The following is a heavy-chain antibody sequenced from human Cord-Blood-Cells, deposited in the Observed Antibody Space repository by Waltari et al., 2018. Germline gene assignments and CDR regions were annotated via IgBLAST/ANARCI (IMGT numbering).Heavy chain of an antibody. D-gene: IGHD2-2*01. CDR3: ARRAGYCSSTSCYGYYYYYYMDV. CDR2: IYYSGST. Sequence: QLQLQESGPGLVKPSETLSLTCTVSGGSISSSSYYWGWIRQPHGKGLEWIGSIYYSGSTYYNPSLKSRVTISVDTSKNQFSLKLSSVTAADTAVYYCARRAGYCSSTSCYGYYYYYYMDVWGKGTTVTVSS. V-gene: IGHV4-39*01. CDR1: GGSISSSSYY. J-gene: IGHJ6*03.